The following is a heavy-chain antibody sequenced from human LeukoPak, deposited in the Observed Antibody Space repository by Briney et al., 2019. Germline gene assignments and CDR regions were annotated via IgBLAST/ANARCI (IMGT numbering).Heavy chain of an antibody. CDR2: IYYSGST. CDR1: GGSVSSGSYY. V-gene: IGHV4-61*01. Sequence: PSEALSLTCTVSGGSVSSGSYYWSWIRQPPGKGLEWIGYIYYSGSTNYNPSLKSRVTISVDTSKNQFSLKLSSVTAADTAVYYCARDLQQRDAFDIWGQGTMVTVSS. D-gene: IGHD6-25*01. CDR3: ARDLQQRDAFDI. J-gene: IGHJ3*02.